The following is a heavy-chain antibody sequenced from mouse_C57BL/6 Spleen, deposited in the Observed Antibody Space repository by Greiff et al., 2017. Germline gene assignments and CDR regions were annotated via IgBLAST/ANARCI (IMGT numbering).Heavy chain of an antibody. J-gene: IGHJ4*01. CDR1: GFNIKDYY. D-gene: IGHD2-3*01. Sequence: VHVKQSGAELVKPGASVKLSCTASGFNIKDYYMHWVKQRTEQGLEWIGRIDPEDGETKYAPKFQGKATITADTSSNTAYLQLSSLTSEDTAVYYCANGYDGPSMDYWCQGTSVTVSS. CDR2: IDPEDGET. CDR3: ANGYDGPSMDY. V-gene: IGHV14-2*01.